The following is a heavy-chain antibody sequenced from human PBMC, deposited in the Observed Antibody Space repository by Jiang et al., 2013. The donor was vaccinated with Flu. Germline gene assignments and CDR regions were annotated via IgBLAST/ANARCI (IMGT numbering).Heavy chain of an antibody. V-gene: IGHV4-39*01. CDR3: ATGTDPNVDTAMPTGWFDP. D-gene: IGHD5-18*01. Sequence: LLKPSETLSLTCTVSGGSISSSSYYWGWIRQPPGKGLEWIGSIYYSGSTYYNPSLKSRVTISVDTSKNQFSLKLSSVTAADTAVYYCATGTDPNVDTAMPTGWFDPWGQGTLVTVSS. J-gene: IGHJ5*02. CDR1: GGSISSSSYY. CDR2: IYYSGST.